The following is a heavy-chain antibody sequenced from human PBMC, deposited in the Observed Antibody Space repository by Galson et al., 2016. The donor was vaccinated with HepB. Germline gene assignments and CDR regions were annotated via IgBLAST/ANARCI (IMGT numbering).Heavy chain of an antibody. CDR2: IFWDDDK. Sequence: PALVKPTQTLTLTCTFSGFSLSTSGMGVGWARQPPGKALEWLALIFWDDDKRYSPSLKSRPTITKDTSKNQVALTLTDMDPVDTATYYCTHRSRWDPGSFDYWGQGTLVPVAS. V-gene: IGHV2-5*02. D-gene: IGHD6-13*01. CDR3: THRSRWDPGSFDY. J-gene: IGHJ4*02. CDR1: GFSLSTSGMG.